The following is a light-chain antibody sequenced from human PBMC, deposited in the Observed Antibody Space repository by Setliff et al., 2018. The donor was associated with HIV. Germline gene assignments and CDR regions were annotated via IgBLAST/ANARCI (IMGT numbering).Light chain of an antibody. J-gene: IGLJ1*01. CDR3: QVWDGSSGLYV. V-gene: IGLV3-21*04. CDR1: NIGSKS. Sequence: SYELTQPPSVSVAPGKTARITCGGNNIGSKSVHWYQQKPGQAPVLVIYYDSDRPSGIPERFSGSNSGNTATLTITRVEAGEEADYYCQVWDGSSGLYVVGTGTKV. CDR2: YDS.